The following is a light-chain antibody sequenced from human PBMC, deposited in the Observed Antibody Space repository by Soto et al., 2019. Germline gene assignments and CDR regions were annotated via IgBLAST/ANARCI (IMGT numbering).Light chain of an antibody. V-gene: IGLV2-14*01. Sequence: LTQPASVSGSPGQSITISCTGTSSDVGAYKYVSWYQQHPGKAPKLMIYDVSSRPSGVSNRFSGSKSGNTASLIISGLQAEDEADYYCISYTSSDTYVFGTGTKVTVL. CDR1: SSDVGAYKY. CDR3: ISYTSSDTYV. J-gene: IGLJ1*01. CDR2: DVS.